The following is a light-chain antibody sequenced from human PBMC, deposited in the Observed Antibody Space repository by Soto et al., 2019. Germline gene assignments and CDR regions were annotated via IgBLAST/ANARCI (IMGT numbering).Light chain of an antibody. V-gene: IGLV1-47*01. CDR2: RHD. Sequence: QSVLTQPPSASGTPGQRVAISCSGSRSNIGSNHVYWYQHLPGTAPKILIYRHDIRPSGVPDRSSGSKSGTSASLDIGGLQYEDDGVYYCAAWDASLSGVVFGGGTKLTVL. CDR3: AAWDASLSGVV. J-gene: IGLJ3*02. CDR1: RSNIGSNH.